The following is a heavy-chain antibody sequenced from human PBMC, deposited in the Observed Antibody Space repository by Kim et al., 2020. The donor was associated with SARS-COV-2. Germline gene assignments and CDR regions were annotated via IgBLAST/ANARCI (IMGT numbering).Heavy chain of an antibody. J-gene: IGHJ5*02. V-gene: IGHV4-4*07. CDR2: VYSTGST. CDR1: DASIKGYY. D-gene: IGHD1-1*01. CDR3: AKDAGNTGPTWSWFDP. Sequence: SETLSLTCTVSDASIKGYYYSWIRQPAGKGLEWIGRVYSTGSTNYNPSLKSRVSMSADTSKNQFSLRLTSVTAADTAVYYCAKDAGNTGPTWSWFDPWGQGAQVIVSS.